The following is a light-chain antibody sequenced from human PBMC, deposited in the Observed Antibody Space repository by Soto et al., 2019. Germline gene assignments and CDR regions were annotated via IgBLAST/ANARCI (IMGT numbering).Light chain of an antibody. J-gene: IGKJ1*01. CDR2: AAS. CDR3: QQSYSTPLT. V-gene: IGKV1-39*01. Sequence: DIQVTQSPSSLSASIGDRVSITCRTSQSITNYLNWYQQKPGKAPKLLIYAASTLHGGVPPRFSGSGSGTNFTLTISRLQPEDLAIYYCQQSYSTPLTFGLGTKVDI. CDR1: QSITNY.